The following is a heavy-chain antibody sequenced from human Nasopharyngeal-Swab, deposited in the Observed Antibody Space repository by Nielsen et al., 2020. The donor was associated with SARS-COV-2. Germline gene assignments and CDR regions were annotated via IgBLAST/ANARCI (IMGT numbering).Heavy chain of an antibody. J-gene: IGHJ4*02. Sequence: GESLKISCAASGFTFSSYSMNWVRQAPGKGLEWVANIKQDGSEKNYVDSVKGRFTISRDNAKNSLYLQMNILRAEDTAVYYCARSISDASGYRPLLDWGQGTLVIVSS. CDR3: ARSISDASGYRPLLD. D-gene: IGHD3-22*01. V-gene: IGHV3-7*03. CDR2: IKQDGSEK. CDR1: GFTFSSYS.